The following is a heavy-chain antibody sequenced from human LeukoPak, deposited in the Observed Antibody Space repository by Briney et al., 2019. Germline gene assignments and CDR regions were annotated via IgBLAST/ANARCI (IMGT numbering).Heavy chain of an antibody. D-gene: IGHD6-19*01. CDR2: IYYSGST. CDR1: GGSISSNNYY. Sequence: SETLSLTCTVSGGSISSNNYYWVWIRQPPGKGLEWIGSIYYSGSTYNNPSLKSRVTISVDTSKNQFSLKLSSVTAADTAVYYCARGGQWLVIKPFDYWGQGTLVTVSS. J-gene: IGHJ4*02. V-gene: IGHV4-39*07. CDR3: ARGGQWLVIKPFDY.